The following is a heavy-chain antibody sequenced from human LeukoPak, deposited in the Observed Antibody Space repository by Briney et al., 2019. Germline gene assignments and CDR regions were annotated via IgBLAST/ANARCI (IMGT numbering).Heavy chain of an antibody. V-gene: IGHV3-33*01. CDR1: GFTFRSYG. D-gene: IGHD5-24*01. Sequence: GSLRLSCAASGFTFRSYGMHWVRQAPGKGLEWVAVIWYDGSDKYYADSVKGRFTISRDNTKNTLYLQMNSLRAEDTAVFYCAREMATIRGYFDFWGQGTLVTVSS. CDR3: AREMATIRGYFDF. J-gene: IGHJ4*02. CDR2: IWYDGSDK.